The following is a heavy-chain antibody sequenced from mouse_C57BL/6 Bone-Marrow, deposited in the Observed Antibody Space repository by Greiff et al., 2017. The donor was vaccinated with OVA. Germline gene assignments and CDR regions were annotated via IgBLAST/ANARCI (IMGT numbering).Heavy chain of an antibody. D-gene: IGHD4-1*01. CDR3: ARRTNSSFDY. Sequence: VQLKESGPGMVKPSQSLSLTCTVTGYSITSGYDWHWIRHFPGNKLEWMGYISYSGSTNYNPSLKSRISITHDTSKNHFFLKLNSVTTEDTATYYCARRTNSSFDYWGQGTTLTVSS. V-gene: IGHV3-1*01. CDR1: GYSITSGYD. CDR2: ISYSGST. J-gene: IGHJ2*01.